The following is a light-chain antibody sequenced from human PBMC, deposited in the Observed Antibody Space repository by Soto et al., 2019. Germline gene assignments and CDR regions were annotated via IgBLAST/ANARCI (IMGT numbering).Light chain of an antibody. CDR2: AAS. J-gene: IGKJ1*01. V-gene: IGKV1-39*01. Sequence: DIQMTQSPSSLSASVGGRVTITCRASQSISSYLNWYQQKPGKAPKLLIYAASSLQSGVPSRFSGSGSGTDFTLTISSLQPEAFATYYCQQSYSTPPTWTFGQGTKVDI. CDR3: QQSYSTPPTWT. CDR1: QSISSY.